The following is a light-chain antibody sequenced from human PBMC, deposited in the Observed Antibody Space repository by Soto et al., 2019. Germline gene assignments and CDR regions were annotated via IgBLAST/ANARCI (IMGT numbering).Light chain of an antibody. Sequence: DITMSQSPSALSASVGDKVPLTCRASQSIRSLLAWYQQKPGKAPKVLIYDASSLGSGVPSRFSGSGSGTEFTLTISSLQPDDFATYFCQQYQTYSTFGQGTRLAI. CDR1: QSIRSL. CDR3: QQYQTYST. J-gene: IGKJ5*01. CDR2: DAS. V-gene: IGKV1-5*01.